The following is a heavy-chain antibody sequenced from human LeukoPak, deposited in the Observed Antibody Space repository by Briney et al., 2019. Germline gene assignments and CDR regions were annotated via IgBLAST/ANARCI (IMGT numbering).Heavy chain of an antibody. Sequence: GGSLRLSCAASGFTVSSNYMSWVRQAPGKGLEWVSVIYSGGSTYYADSVKGRFTISRDNSKNTLYLQMNSLRAEDTAVYYCARGSRYGDYPYYCDFWGQGTLVTVSS. D-gene: IGHD4-17*01. J-gene: IGHJ4*02. V-gene: IGHV3-66*01. CDR1: GFTVSSNY. CDR3: ARGSRYGDYPYYCDF. CDR2: IYSGGST.